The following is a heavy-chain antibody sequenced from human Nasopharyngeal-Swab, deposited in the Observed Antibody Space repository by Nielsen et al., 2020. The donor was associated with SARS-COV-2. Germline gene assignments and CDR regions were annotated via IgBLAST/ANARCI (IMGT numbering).Heavy chain of an antibody. V-gene: IGHV3-21*01. D-gene: IGHD3-3*01. J-gene: IGHJ4*02. CDR3: ARKSEWRGGYFDY. CDR1: GFTFSSYS. Sequence: GESLKISCAASGFTFSSYSMNWVRQAPGKGLEWVSSISSSSSSYIYSADSVKGRFTISRDNAKNSLYLQMNSLRAEDTAVYYCARKSEWRGGYFDYWGQGTLVTVSS. CDR2: ISSSSSSYI.